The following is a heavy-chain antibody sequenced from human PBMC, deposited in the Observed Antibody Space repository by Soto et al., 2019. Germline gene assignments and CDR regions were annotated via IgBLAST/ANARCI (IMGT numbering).Heavy chain of an antibody. CDR2: INPKSGGT. Sequence: DSVQVSCKASGYTFTGYYMHWVRQAPGQALEWMGWINPKSGGTNYAQRFQGRVTMTRDTSISTAHMELSGLRSVDTVVYYCARGNTYYVGSGSSSNDGFESWGKGTMVTVS. D-gene: IGHD3-10*01. V-gene: IGHV1-2*02. J-gene: IGHJ3*02. CDR3: ARGNTYYVGSGSSSNDGFES. CDR1: GYTFTGYY.